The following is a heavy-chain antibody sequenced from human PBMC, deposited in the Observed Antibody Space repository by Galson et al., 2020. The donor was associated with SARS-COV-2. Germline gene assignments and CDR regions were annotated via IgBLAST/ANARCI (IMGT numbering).Heavy chain of an antibody. Sequence: SETLSLTCAVYGGSFSGYYWSWIRQPPGKGLEWIGEINHSGSTNYNPSLKSRVTISVDTSKNQFSLKLSSVTAADTAVYYCARGRRRFIAAAGTNYYYYGMDVWGQGTTVTVSS. V-gene: IGHV4-34*01. CDR2: INHSGST. CDR3: ARGRRRFIAAAGTNYYYYGMDV. CDR1: GGSFSGYY. D-gene: IGHD6-13*01. J-gene: IGHJ6*02.